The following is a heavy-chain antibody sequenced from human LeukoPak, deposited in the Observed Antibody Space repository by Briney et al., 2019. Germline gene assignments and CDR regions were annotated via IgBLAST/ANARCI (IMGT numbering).Heavy chain of an antibody. J-gene: IGHJ4*02. D-gene: IGHD4-23*01. Sequence: GESLKISCKASGYSFTTYWIGWVRQMPGKGLEWMGIIYPGDSDTRYSPSFQGQVTMSVDKSINTAYLQWSSLKASDTAMYYCARPHDYGSNEFDSWGQGTLVTVSS. CDR3: ARPHDYGSNEFDS. V-gene: IGHV5-51*01. CDR2: IYPGDSDT. CDR1: GYSFTTYW.